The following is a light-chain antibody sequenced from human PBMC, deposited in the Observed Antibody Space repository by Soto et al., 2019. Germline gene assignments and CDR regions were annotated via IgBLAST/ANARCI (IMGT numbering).Light chain of an antibody. J-gene: IGLJ2*01. CDR1: SSNIGSNY. Sequence: QSVQTQPPSASGTPGQRVTISCSGSSSNIGSNYGYWYQQLPGTAPKLLIYRNNQRPSGVPDRFSGSKSGTSASLAISGLRSEDEADYYCAAWDDSLSGVVFGGGTKVTVL. V-gene: IGLV1-47*01. CDR3: AAWDDSLSGVV. CDR2: RNN.